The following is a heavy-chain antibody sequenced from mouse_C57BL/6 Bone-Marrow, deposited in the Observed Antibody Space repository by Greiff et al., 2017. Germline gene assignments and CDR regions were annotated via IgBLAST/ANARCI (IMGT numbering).Heavy chain of an antibody. CDR1: GYTFTDYE. J-gene: IGHJ3*01. CDR2: IDPETGGT. D-gene: IGHD1-1*01. Sequence: VQLQQSGAELVRPGASVTLSCKASGYTFTDYEMHWVKQTPVRGLEWIGAIDPETGGTAYNQKFKGKAILTADKSSSTAYMELRSLTSEDSAVYYCTRSDYGSPSWFAYWGQGTLVTVSA. V-gene: IGHV1-15*01. CDR3: TRSDYGSPSWFAY.